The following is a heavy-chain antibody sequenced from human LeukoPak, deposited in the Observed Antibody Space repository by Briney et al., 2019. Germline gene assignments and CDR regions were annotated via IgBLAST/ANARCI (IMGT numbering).Heavy chain of an antibody. Sequence: SVKVSCKASGGTFSSYAISWVRQAPGQGLEWMGRIIPILGIANYAQKFQGRVTITADKSTSTAYMELSSLRSEDTAVYYCARDSYYYDSSGEFFDYWGQGTLVTVSS. J-gene: IGHJ4*02. CDR2: IIPILGIA. CDR3: ARDSYYYDSSGEFFDY. D-gene: IGHD3-22*01. CDR1: GGTFSSYA. V-gene: IGHV1-69*04.